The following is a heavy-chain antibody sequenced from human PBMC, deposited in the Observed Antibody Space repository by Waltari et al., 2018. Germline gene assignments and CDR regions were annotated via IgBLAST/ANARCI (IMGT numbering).Heavy chain of an antibody. D-gene: IGHD3-10*01. CDR2: ISGSGGST. Sequence: EVQLLESGGGLVQPGGSLRLSCAASGFTFSSYAMSWVRQAPGKGLEWVSAISGSGGSTYYADSVKGRFTISRDNSKNTLYLQMNSLRAEDTAVYYCAKSITMVRGVIILYYYYGMDVWGQGTTVTVS. CDR3: AKSITMVRGVIILYYYYGMDV. CDR1: GFTFSSYA. V-gene: IGHV3-23*01. J-gene: IGHJ6*02.